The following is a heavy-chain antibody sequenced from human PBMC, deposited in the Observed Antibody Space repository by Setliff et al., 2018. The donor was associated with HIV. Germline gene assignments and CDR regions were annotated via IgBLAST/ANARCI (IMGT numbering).Heavy chain of an antibody. CDR3: ARQWRDQYNSGVSTEYFQH. V-gene: IGHV4-39*01. CDR2: IYFTGSA. D-gene: IGHD3-22*01. Sequence: PSETLSLTCTVSGGSLSRTSYYWGWIRQPPGKGLEWLGTIYFTGSAYYNPSLKIRVTISVDTSKNQFSLKLSSVTAADTAVYYCARQWRDQYNSGVSTEYFQHWGLGTLVTVSS. J-gene: IGHJ1*01. CDR1: GGSLSRTSYY.